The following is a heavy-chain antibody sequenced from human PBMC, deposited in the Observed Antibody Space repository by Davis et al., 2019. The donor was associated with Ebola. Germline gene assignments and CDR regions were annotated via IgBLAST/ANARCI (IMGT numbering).Heavy chain of an antibody. J-gene: IGHJ4*02. CDR1: GGSISSGGYS. CDR2: IYHSGST. Sequence: MPSETLSLTCAVSGGSISSGGYSWSWIRQPPGKGLEWIGYIYHSGSTYYNPSLKSRVTISVDTSKNQFSLKLSSVTAADTAVYYCARDRGDLTNPFDYWGQGTLVTVSS. CDR3: ARDRGDLTNPFDY. D-gene: IGHD4-17*01. V-gene: IGHV4-30-2*01.